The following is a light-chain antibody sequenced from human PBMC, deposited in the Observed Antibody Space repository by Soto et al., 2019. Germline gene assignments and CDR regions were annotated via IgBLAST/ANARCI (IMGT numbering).Light chain of an antibody. V-gene: IGKV3-11*01. CDR2: DAS. J-gene: IGKJ3*01. CDR3: QQRSNWPPVFT. Sequence: EIVLTQSPATLYLSPGERATLSCRASQSVSSYLAWYQQKPGQAPRLLIYDASNRATGIPARFSGSGSGTDFTLTISSLEPEDFAVYYCQQRSNWPPVFTFGHGNKVDIK. CDR1: QSVSSY.